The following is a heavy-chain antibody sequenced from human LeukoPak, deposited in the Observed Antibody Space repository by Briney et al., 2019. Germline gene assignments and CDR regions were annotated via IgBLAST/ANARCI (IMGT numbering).Heavy chain of an antibody. CDR3: ARVLGFNYYDSRELDY. CDR1: GFTFSSYW. Sequence: GGSLRLSCAASGFTFSSYWMSWVRQVPGKGLEWVANIKQDGSEKYYVDSVKGRFTISRDNAKNSLYLQMNSLRAEDTAVYYCARVLGFNYYDSRELDYWGQGTLVTVSS. J-gene: IGHJ4*02. CDR2: IKQDGSEK. D-gene: IGHD3-22*01. V-gene: IGHV3-7*01.